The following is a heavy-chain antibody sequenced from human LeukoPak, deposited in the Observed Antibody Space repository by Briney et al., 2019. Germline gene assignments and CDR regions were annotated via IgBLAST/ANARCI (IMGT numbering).Heavy chain of an antibody. CDR3: ARAPGGHAPVDY. D-gene: IGHD3-10*01. CDR2: ISYDGSNK. Sequence: GGSLRLSCAASGFTFSSYAMHWVRQAPGKGLEWVAVISYDGSNKYYADSVKGRFTISRDNSKNTLYLQMNSLRAEDTAVYHCARAPGGHAPVDYWGQGTLVTVSS. V-gene: IGHV3-30*04. J-gene: IGHJ4*02. CDR1: GFTFSSYA.